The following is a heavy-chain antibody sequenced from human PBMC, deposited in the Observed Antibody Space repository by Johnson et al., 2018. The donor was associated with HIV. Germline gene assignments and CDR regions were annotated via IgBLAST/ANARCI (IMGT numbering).Heavy chain of an antibody. CDR3: ARRTVVTPGAFEF. Sequence: VQLVESGGGLIQPGESLRLSCAASGFTVSTYHMSWVRQAPGKGLEWVSVIYDGGRTYYADSVKGRFTISRDNAKNSLYLQMNSLRAEDTAVYYCARRTVVTPGAFEFWGQGTMVTVSS. CDR2: IYDGGRT. CDR1: GFTVSTYH. V-gene: IGHV3-53*01. D-gene: IGHD4-23*01. J-gene: IGHJ3*01.